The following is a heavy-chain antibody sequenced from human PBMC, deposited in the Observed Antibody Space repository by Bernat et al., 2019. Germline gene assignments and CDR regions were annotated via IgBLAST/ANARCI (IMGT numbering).Heavy chain of an antibody. D-gene: IGHD3-10*01. CDR2: INSDGSST. Sequence: EVQLVESGGGLVQPGGSLRLSCAASGFTFSSYWMHWVRQAPGKGLVWVSRINSDGSSTSYADSVKGRFTISRDNAKNTLYLQMNSLRAEDTAVYYCAKDQGTGILRGGFFDYWGQGTLVTVSS. CDR3: AKDQGTGILRGGFFDY. J-gene: IGHJ4*02. V-gene: IGHV3-74*01. CDR1: GFTFSSYW.